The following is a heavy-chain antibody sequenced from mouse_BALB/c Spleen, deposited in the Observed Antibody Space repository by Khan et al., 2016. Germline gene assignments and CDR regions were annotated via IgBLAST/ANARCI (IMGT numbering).Heavy chain of an antibody. Sequence: EVELVESGPGLVKPSQSLSLTCTVTDYSITSDYAWNWIRQFAGNKLEWMGYISYRGSTTYNPSLKSRISITRDTSRNQFFLQFNSVTTEDTATYYCARWLLEFPYYFDYWGQGTTLTVSS. D-gene: IGHD2-12*01. J-gene: IGHJ2*01. CDR2: ISYRGST. V-gene: IGHV3-2*02. CDR1: DYSITSDYA. CDR3: ARWLLEFPYYFDY.